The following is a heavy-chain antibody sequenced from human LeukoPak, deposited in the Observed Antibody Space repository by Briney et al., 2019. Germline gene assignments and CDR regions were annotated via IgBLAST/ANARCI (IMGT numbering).Heavy chain of an antibody. CDR2: FYNSGST. Sequence: SETLSLTCTFSGGSISSSNYYWGWIRQPPGKGLEWIGSFYNSGSTYYNPSLKSRVTISVETSKNQFSLKLSSVTAADTAVYHCANPPTVTSFDYWGQGTLVTVSS. CDR3: ANPPTVTSFDY. V-gene: IGHV4-39*07. D-gene: IGHD4-11*01. CDR1: GGSISSSNYY. J-gene: IGHJ4*02.